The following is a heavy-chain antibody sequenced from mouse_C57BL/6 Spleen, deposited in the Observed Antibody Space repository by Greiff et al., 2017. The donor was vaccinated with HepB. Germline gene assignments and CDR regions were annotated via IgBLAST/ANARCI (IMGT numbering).Heavy chain of an antibody. CDR1: GYSITSGYY. CDR3: AREDDGCYYAMDY. CDR2: ISYDGSN. J-gene: IGHJ4*01. D-gene: IGHD2-3*01. Sequence: EVKLQESGPGLVKPSQSLSLTCSVTGYSITSGYYWNWIRQFPGNKLEWMGYISYDGSNNYNPSLKNRISITRDTSKNQFFLKLNSVTTEDTATYYCAREDDGCYYAMDYWGQGTSVTVSS. V-gene: IGHV3-6*01.